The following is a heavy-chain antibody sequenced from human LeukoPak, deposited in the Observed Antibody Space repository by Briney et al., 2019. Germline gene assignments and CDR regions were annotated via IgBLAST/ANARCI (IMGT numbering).Heavy chain of an antibody. V-gene: IGHV5-51*01. CDR2: IYPDDSET. CDR1: GSSFTSYW. D-gene: IGHD2-8*02. CDR3: VRHVSTYWYGDY. Sequence: GASLKISCQGSGSSFTSYWIGWVRQVPGKGLEWMGIIYPDDSETKYSQPFQGQVTISADKSIATAYLQWSSLKASDTAIYYCVRHVSTYWYGDYWGQGTLVTVSS. J-gene: IGHJ4*02.